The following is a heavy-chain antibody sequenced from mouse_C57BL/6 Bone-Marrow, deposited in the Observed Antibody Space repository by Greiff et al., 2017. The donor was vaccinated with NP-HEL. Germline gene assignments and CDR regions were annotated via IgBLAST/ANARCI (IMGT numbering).Heavy chain of an antibody. Sequence: VHLQQSGAELVRPGASVTLSCKASGYTFTDYEMHWVKQTPVHGLEWIGAIDPETGGTAYNQKFKGKAILTADKSSSTAYMELRSLTSEDSAVYYCTRSIYDGYYLAWFAYWGQGTLVTVSA. J-gene: IGHJ3*01. V-gene: IGHV1-15*01. D-gene: IGHD2-3*01. CDR2: IDPETGGT. CDR1: GYTFTDYE. CDR3: TRSIYDGYYLAWFAY.